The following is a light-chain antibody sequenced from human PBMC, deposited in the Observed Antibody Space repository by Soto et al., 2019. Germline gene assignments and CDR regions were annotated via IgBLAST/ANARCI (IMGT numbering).Light chain of an antibody. Sequence: TQSPATLSVSPGERATLSCTASQSINSNLAWYQQRPGQAPRLLIYGASTRATGIPARFSGSGSGTEFTPTISSLQSEDFAVYYCQQYNNWWTFGQGTKVDIK. J-gene: IGKJ1*01. V-gene: IGKV3-15*01. CDR3: QQYNNWWT. CDR2: GAS. CDR1: QSINSN.